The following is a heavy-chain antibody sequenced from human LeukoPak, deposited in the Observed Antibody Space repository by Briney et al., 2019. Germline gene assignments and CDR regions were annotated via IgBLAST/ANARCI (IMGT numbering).Heavy chain of an antibody. CDR2: IYYSGNT. Sequence: KSSETLSLTCTVSGGSISSSSYYWGWIRQPPGKGLEWIGSIYYSGNTYYNSSLKSRVTISLDTSKNQFSLKLSSVTAADTAVYYCARESYYDSSGYSHDAFDIWGQGTMVTVSS. CDR3: ARESYYDSSGYSHDAFDI. D-gene: IGHD3-22*01. J-gene: IGHJ3*02. CDR1: GGSISSSSYY. V-gene: IGHV4-39*07.